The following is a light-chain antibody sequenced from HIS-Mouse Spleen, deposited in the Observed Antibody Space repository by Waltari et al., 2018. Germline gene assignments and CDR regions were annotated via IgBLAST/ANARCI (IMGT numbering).Light chain of an antibody. CDR1: PTDLGGYNL. CDR3: CSYEGSSTFGV. J-gene: IGLJ3*02. Sequence: QSALTHPASVSGSPRQSLTTSSPGTPTDLGGYNLVSWYQQHPGKDPKHMIYEGSKRPSGVSNRFSGSKSGNTASLTISGLQAEDEADDYCCSYEGSSTFGVFGGGTKLTVL. V-gene: IGLV2-23*03. CDR2: EGS.